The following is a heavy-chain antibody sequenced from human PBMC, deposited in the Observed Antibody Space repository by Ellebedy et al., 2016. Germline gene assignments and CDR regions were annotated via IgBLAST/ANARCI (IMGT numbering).Heavy chain of an antibody. CDR2: IYPGDSDT. V-gene: IGHV5-51*01. D-gene: IGHD6-13*01. CDR3: ARFTYGSSWYYDY. CDR1: GYSFTSYW. Sequence: GGSLRLXXKGSGYSFTSYWIGWVRQMPGKGLEWMGIIYPGDSDTRYSPSFQGQVTISADKSISTAYLQWSSLKASDTAMYYCARFTYGSSWYYDYWGQGTLVTVSS. J-gene: IGHJ4*02.